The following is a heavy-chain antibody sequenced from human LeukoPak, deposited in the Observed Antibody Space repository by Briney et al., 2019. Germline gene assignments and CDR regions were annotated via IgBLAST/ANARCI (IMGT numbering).Heavy chain of an antibody. Sequence: RGSLRLSCAPPGFTSYDYVMSWVRHGPRKGLEWVSATTWKGGSIGYADSVKGRFAISRDNAKSSLYLEMNSLRAEDTALYHWARSAYYGSGSQDYGMDVWGQGATGNGS. D-gene: IGHD3-10*01. CDR2: TTWKGGSI. CDR1: GFTSYDYV. J-gene: IGHJ6*02. CDR3: ARSAYYGSGSQDYGMDV. V-gene: IGHV3-20*01.